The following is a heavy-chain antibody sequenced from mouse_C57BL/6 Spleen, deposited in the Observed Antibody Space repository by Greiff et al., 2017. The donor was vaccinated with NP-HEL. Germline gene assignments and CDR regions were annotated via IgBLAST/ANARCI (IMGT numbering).Heavy chain of an antibody. CDR1: GFTFTDYY. J-gene: IGHJ2*01. Sequence: EVHLVESGGGLVQPGGSLSLSCAASGFTFTDYYMSWVRQPPGKALAWLGFIRNKANGYTTEYSASVKGRFTISRDNSQSILYLQMNALRAEDSATYYCARSHLYGNYDDWGQGTTLTVSS. CDR3: ARSHLYGNYDD. CDR2: IRNKANGYTT. V-gene: IGHV7-3*01. D-gene: IGHD2-1*01.